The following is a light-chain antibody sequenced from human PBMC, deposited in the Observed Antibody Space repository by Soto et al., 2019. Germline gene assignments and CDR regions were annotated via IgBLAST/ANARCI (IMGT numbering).Light chain of an antibody. CDR1: QSISIW. J-gene: IGKJ1*01. CDR3: QQLHSYPRT. Sequence: DIQMTQSPSTLSASVGDRVTITCRASQSISIWLAWYQQKPGKAPKLLIYKASTLESGVPSRFSGSGSGTEFTLTISSLQPEDFATYYCQQLHSYPRTFGQGSKVEIK. V-gene: IGKV1-5*03. CDR2: KAS.